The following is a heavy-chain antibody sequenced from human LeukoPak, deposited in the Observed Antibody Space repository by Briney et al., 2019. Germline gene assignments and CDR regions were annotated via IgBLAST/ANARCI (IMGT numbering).Heavy chain of an antibody. J-gene: IGHJ5*02. CDR3: ARWESGIAVAGHNL. CDR2: ISSDGSST. D-gene: IGHD6-19*01. V-gene: IGHV3-74*01. CDR1: GFTFSSYW. Sequence: PGGSLRLSCAASGFTFSSYWMHWVRHAPGKGLVWVSRISSDGSSTSYADSVKGRFTISRDNAKNTLYLQINSLRAEDTAVYYCARWESGIAVAGHNLWGQGTLVTVSS.